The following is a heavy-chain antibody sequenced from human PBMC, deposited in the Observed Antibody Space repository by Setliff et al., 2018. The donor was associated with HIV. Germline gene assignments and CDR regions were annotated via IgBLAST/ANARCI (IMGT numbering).Heavy chain of an antibody. CDR3: AAGPGYSFGVGLDSYMSI. V-gene: IGHV4-59*08. J-gene: IGHJ6*03. Sequence: SETLSLTCNVSGDSINKRYWAWVRQPPGKGLEWIGYIYYDGRTSTKSSLKDRVTLSIDTYNKQFSLKLTSVTVADTAVYYCAAGPGYSFGVGLDSYMSIWDKGTTVTVSS. CDR1: GDSINKRY. D-gene: IGHD5-18*01. CDR2: IYYDGRT.